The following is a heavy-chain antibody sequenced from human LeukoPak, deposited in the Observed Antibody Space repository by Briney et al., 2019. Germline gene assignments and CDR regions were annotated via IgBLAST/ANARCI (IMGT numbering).Heavy chain of an antibody. D-gene: IGHD2-8*01. CDR3: ARDPGGGGVCYDY. Sequence: PGGSLRLSCAASGFTFSSYSMNWVRQAPGKGLEWVSSISSSSSYIYYADSVKGRFTISRDNAKNSLYLQMNSLRAEDTAVYYRARDPGGGGVCYDYWGQGTLVTVSS. CDR1: GFTFSSYS. J-gene: IGHJ4*02. V-gene: IGHV3-21*01. CDR2: ISSSSSYI.